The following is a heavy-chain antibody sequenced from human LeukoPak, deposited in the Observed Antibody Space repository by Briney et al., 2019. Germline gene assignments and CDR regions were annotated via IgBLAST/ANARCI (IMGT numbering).Heavy chain of an antibody. CDR3: ARDGGNFDVDY. CDR1: GGSISSSSHY. D-gene: IGHD3-9*01. J-gene: IGHJ4*02. V-gene: IGHV4-39*07. CDR2: IYYSGST. Sequence: NPSETLSLTCTVSGGSISSSSHYWGWIRQPPGKGLEWIGSIYYSGSTYYNPSLKSRVTISVDTSKNQFSLKLSSVTAADTAVYYCARDGGNFDVDYWGQGTLVTVSS.